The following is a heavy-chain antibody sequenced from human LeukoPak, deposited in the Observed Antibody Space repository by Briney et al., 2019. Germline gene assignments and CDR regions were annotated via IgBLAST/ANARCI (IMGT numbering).Heavy chain of an antibody. Sequence: GGSLRLSCTASGFTFSTYGMHWVRQAPGTGLEWVAFLRYDGSNKFYADSVKGRFTISRDNSENTLYLQMNSLRAEDTAVYYCAKADYDFWSVSWGQGTLVTVSS. D-gene: IGHD3-3*01. V-gene: IGHV3-30*02. CDR3: AKADYDFWSVS. J-gene: IGHJ4*02. CDR2: LRYDGSNK. CDR1: GFTFSTYG.